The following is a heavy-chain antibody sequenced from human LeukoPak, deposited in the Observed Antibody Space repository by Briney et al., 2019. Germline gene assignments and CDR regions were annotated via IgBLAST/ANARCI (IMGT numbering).Heavy chain of an antibody. V-gene: IGHV3-23*01. CDR3: AKDQGTAIFGMIIPDWYFDL. J-gene: IGHJ2*01. CDR1: GFXFSSYA. CDR2: ISGGSNNI. D-gene: IGHD3-3*01. Sequence: GGSLRLSCAASGFXFSSYAINWVRHAPGKGLEWVSRISGGSNNINYAGSVKGRFTTSRDNCQNTLYLQMNSLRADDTAVYYCAKDQGTAIFGMIIPDWYFDLWDRGTLVTVSS.